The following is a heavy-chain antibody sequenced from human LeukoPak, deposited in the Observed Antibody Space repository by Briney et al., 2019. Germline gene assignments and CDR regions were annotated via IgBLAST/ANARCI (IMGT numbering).Heavy chain of an antibody. J-gene: IGHJ4*02. CDR1: EYTFTGYY. D-gene: IGHD2-2*01. Sequence: ASVKVSCKASEYTFTGYYMHWVRRAPGQGLEWMGWINPNSGGTNYAQKFQGRVTMTRDTSITTAYMELSRLRSDDTAVYYCARTHCSSTSCYPYFDYWGQGTLVTVSS. CDR2: INPNSGGT. V-gene: IGHV1-2*02. CDR3: ARTHCSSTSCYPYFDY.